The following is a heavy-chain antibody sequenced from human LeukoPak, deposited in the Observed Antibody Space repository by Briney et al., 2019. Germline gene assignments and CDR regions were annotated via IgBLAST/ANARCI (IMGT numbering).Heavy chain of an antibody. CDR3: ARGAGDGNSYG. D-gene: IGHD5-24*01. CDR1: GXPFRSYW. J-gene: IGHJ4*02. V-gene: IGHV3-7*04. Sequence: PGGSLRLSCAAPGXPFRSYWLSWVRQAPGKGQGGLANIKYDGSETYCVDSVKGRFTISRDNAKNSLCRQMYRLRAEDTAVYYWARGAGDGNSYGWDQGTLVTVSS. CDR2: IKYDGSET.